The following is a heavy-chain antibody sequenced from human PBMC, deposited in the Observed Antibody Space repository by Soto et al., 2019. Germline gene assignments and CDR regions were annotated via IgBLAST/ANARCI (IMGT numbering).Heavy chain of an antibody. D-gene: IGHD3-3*01. CDR1: GFTFSTFA. CDR3: AKLRYYDFWSGEKWFDP. V-gene: IGHV3-23*01. CDR2: ISGSGGST. J-gene: IGHJ5*02. Sequence: LRLSCAASGFTFSTFAMSWVRQAPGKGLEWVSFISGSGGSTSYADPVKGRFTISRDTSENMLYLQMNSLRLEDTAVYYCAKLRYYDFWSGEKWFDPWGQGTLVTVYS.